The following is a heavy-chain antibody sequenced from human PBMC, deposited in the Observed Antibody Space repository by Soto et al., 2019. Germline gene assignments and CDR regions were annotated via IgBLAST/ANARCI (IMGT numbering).Heavy chain of an antibody. CDR1: GGSISSGGYY. Sequence: PSATLSLTCTVSGGSISSGGYYWSWIRQHPGKGLEWIGYIYYSGSTYYNPSLKSRVTISVDTSKNQFSLKLSSVTAADTAVYYCARDRRSNWNYVSYYGMDVWGQGTTVTVS. D-gene: IGHD1-7*01. CDR3: ARDRRSNWNYVSYYGMDV. CDR2: IYYSGST. J-gene: IGHJ6*02. V-gene: IGHV4-31*03.